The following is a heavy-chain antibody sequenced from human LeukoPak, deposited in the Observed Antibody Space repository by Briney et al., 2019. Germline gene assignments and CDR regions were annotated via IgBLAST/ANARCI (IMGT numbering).Heavy chain of an antibody. J-gene: IGHJ5*02. Sequence: SETLSLTCTVSGGSISSSSYYRGSIRQPPGKGLEWIGSIYYSGSTYYNPSLKSRVTISVDTSKNQFSLKLSSVTAADTAVYYCARDHRGLVVPAASRRFDPWGQGTLVTVSS. V-gene: IGHV4-39*07. CDR3: ARDHRGLVVPAASRRFDP. CDR1: GGSISSSSYY. CDR2: IYYSGST. D-gene: IGHD2-2*01.